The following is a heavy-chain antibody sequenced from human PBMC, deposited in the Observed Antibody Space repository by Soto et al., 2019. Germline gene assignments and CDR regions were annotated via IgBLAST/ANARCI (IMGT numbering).Heavy chain of an antibody. V-gene: IGHV3-23*01. CDR1: GFTFYNYA. Sequence: EVQLLESGGGLVRPGGSLRLSCAASGFTFYNYAMNWVRQAPGKGLEWVSTISGGGDGTYYADSVKGRFTISRDNSRNTVYLQMNSLRAEDTAVYYCAKKGLGSLATYCTTGDCHYAFDVWRQGTLVTVSS. D-gene: IGHD2-8*01. CDR3: AKKGLGSLATYCTTGDCHYAFDV. CDR2: ISGGGDGT. J-gene: IGHJ3*01.